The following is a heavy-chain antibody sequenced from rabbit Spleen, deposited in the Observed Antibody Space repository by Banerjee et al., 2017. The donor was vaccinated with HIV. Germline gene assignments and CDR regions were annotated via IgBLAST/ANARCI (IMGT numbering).Heavy chain of an antibody. CDR1: GFSFSSSYY. J-gene: IGHJ4*01. CDR3: VRDVGYGNDDDGTNL. V-gene: IGHV1S40*01. CDR2: IYTGSGST. Sequence: QSLEESGGGLVKPGASLTLTCTASGFSFSSSYYMCWVRQAPGKGLEWIGCIYTGSGSTYYASWAKGRFTISKTSSTTVTLQMTSLTAADTATYFCVRDVGYGNDDDGTNLWGPGTLVTVS. D-gene: IGHD6-1*01.